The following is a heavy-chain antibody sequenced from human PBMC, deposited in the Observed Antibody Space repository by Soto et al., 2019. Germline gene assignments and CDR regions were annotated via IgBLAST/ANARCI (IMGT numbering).Heavy chain of an antibody. D-gene: IGHD3-10*01. CDR2: ISSNGGST. J-gene: IGHJ4*02. CDR3: VKDRQGGSAQFDY. V-gene: IGHV3-64D*06. CDR1: GFTFSSYA. Sequence: GSLRLSCSDSGFTFSSYAMHWVRQAPGKGLEYVSAISSNGGSTYYADSVKGRFTISRDNSKNTLYLQMSSLRAEDTAVYYCVKDRQGGSAQFDYWGQGTLVTVSS.